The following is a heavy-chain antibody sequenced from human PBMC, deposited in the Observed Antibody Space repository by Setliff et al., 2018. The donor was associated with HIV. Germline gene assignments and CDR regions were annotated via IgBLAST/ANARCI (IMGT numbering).Heavy chain of an antibody. J-gene: IGHJ5*02. CDR1: GGSFSGYY. D-gene: IGHD2-21*01. V-gene: IGHV4-34*01. CDR3: ARSYCGGDCSLVVDTFWFDP. CDR2: INHSGST. Sequence: SETLSLTCAVSGGSFSGYYWSWIRQPPGKGLEWIGEINHSGSTNYNPSLKSRVTISVDTSKKQSSLKLSSVTAADTAVYYCARSYCGGDCSLVVDTFWFDPWGQGTLVTVSS.